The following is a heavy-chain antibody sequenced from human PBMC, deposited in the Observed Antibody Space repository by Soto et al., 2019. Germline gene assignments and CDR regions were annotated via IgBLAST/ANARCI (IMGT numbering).Heavy chain of an antibody. CDR1: GYTFTSYG. V-gene: IGHV1-18*01. CDR3: ATDGYSTNFAY. Sequence: QVQLVQSGAEVKKPGASVKVSCKASGYTFTSYGISWVRQAPGQGLEWMGWISAYNGNTNYAQKLQGRVTTTTDTSTSTAYLVLRSLRLDDTAVYYCATDGYSTNFAYWGQGTLVTVAS. J-gene: IGHJ4*02. CDR2: ISAYNGNT. D-gene: IGHD6-13*01.